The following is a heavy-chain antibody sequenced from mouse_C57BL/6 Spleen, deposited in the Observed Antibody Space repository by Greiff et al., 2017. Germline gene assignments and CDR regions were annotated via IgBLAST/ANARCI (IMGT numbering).Heavy chain of an antibody. V-gene: IGHV5-17*01. J-gene: IGHJ4*01. CDR2: ISGGSSTI. D-gene: IGHD4-1*01. CDR1: GFTFSDYG. CDR3: ARGDWDYAMDY. Sequence: EVMLVESGGGLVKPGGSLKLSCAASGFTFSDYGMHWVRQAPEKGLEWVAYISGGSSTIYYADTVKGRFTISRDNAKNTLFLQMTSLRSEDTAMYYCARGDWDYAMDYWGQGTSVTVSS.